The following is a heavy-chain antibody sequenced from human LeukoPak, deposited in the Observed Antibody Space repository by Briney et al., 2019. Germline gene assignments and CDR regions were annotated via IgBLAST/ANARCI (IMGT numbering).Heavy chain of an antibody. Sequence: PGGSLRLSCAASGFTFRTYWMHWVRQTPGQGLVWVSRINSDGSTTNYADSVKGRFTVSRDNAQNTLYLQMSSLRAEDTAVYYCARAGNYYFECWGQGALVTVSS. CDR1: GFTFRTYW. CDR2: INSDGSTT. CDR3: ARAGNYYFEC. V-gene: IGHV3-74*01. J-gene: IGHJ4*02. D-gene: IGHD3-10*01.